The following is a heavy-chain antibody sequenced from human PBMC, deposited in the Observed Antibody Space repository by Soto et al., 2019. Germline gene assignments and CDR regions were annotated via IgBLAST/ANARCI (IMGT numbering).Heavy chain of an antibody. J-gene: IGHJ4*02. CDR3: ARRWGEGRVDY. Sequence: SETLSLTCTVSGSSLSGHYWSWMRQPPGKGLECIGYIYYGGSPNYNPSLKSRVTISVGTPKTQFSLELSSVTAADTAVYYCARRWGEGRVDYWGQGTLVTVSS. D-gene: IGHD3-10*01. CDR1: GSSLSGHY. V-gene: IGHV4-59*08. CDR2: IYYGGSP.